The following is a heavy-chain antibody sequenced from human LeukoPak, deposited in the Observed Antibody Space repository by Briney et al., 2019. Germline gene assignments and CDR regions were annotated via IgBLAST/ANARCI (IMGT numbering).Heavy chain of an antibody. CDR1: GYTFTSYG. CDR3: ARDIENSGYEKDAFDI. Sequence: GASVKVSCKASGYTFTSYGISWVRQAPGQGLEWMGIINPSGGSTSYAQKFQGRVTMTRDTSTSTVYMELSSLRSEDTAVYYCARDIENSGYEKDAFDIWGQGTMVTVSS. V-gene: IGHV1-46*01. D-gene: IGHD5-12*01. CDR2: INPSGGST. J-gene: IGHJ3*02.